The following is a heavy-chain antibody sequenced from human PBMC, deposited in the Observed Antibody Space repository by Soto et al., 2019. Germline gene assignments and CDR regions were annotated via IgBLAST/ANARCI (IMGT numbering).Heavy chain of an antibody. D-gene: IGHD3-9*01. CDR3: VKNSYYETLTCFDYFDY. Sequence: QVQLVESGGGVVQPGKSLRLSCIASGFTFSRYGMHWVRQAPGKGLEWVAGMSYDGSNKWYADSVEGRFDVSRDNSKNTLFLEMNSLRAEDTGLYYCVKNSYYETLTCFDYFDYWGQGVPVTVSS. CDR2: MSYDGSNK. J-gene: IGHJ4*02. CDR1: GFTFSRYG. V-gene: IGHV3-30*18.